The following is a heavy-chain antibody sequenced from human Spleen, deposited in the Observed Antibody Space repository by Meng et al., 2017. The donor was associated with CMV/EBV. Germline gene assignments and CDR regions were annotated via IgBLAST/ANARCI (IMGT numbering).Heavy chain of an antibody. J-gene: IGHJ4*01. CDR1: GYPFTSFY. CDR3: ARERTGTYYFDY. V-gene: IGHV1-2*02. CDR2: INPNSGGT. D-gene: IGHD1/OR15-1a*01. Sequence: ASVKVSCKASGYPFTSFYIHWVRQAPGQGLEWMGWINPNSGGTIYAQKFHGRVTVTRDTSITTAYMELNRLRSDDTAVYYCARERTGTYYFDYWGQGTLVTVSS.